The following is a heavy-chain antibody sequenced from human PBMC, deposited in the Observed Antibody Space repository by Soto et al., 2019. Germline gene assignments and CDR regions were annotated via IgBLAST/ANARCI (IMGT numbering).Heavy chain of an antibody. V-gene: IGHV3-7*03. CDR3: ARLPCSSTRCYSFDS. CDR2: IKSDGSEK. D-gene: IGHD2-2*01. J-gene: IGHJ4*02. Sequence: LRLSFSASGFTFSSYWMSWVRQFPGKGLEWVANIKSDGSEKYYVDSVKGRFTVSRDNTENSLHLQMNSLRAEDTAVYYCARLPCSSTRCYSFDSWGQGTLVTVSS. CDR1: GFTFSSYW.